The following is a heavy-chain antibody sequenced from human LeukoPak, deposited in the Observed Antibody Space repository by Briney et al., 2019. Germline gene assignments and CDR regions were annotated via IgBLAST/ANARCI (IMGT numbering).Heavy chain of an antibody. CDR3: AKKGAVGPTTGNYFDS. Sequence: GGSLRLSCAASGFTFSSYGMNWVRQSPGKGLEWVAVILRDGSNKYYADSVKGRFTISRANSKSTMYLQMNSLRDEDTAVYYCAKKGAVGPTTGNYFDSWGQGTLVTVSS. J-gene: IGHJ4*02. CDR1: GFTFSSYG. CDR2: ILRDGSNK. D-gene: IGHD1-26*01. V-gene: IGHV3-30*18.